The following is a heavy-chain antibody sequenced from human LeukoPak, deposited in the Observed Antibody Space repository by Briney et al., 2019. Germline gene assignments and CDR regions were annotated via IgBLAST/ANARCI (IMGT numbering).Heavy chain of an antibody. CDR2: INPNSGGT. CDR1: GFTFSAYH. V-gene: IGHV1-2*02. Sequence: ASVKVSCKASGFTFSAYHIHWVRQAPGQGLEWMGWINPNSGGTNYAQKFQGRVTMTRDTSISTAYIELNRLRSDDTAVYYCARGYCTGDSCSGAWFDPWGRGTLVTVFS. J-gene: IGHJ5*02. CDR3: ARGYCTGDSCSGAWFDP. D-gene: IGHD2-8*02.